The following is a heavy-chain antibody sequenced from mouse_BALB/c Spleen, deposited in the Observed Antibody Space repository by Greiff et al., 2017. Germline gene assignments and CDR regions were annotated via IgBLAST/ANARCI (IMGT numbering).Heavy chain of an antibody. CDR1: GFTFSSYA. Sequence: EVKLMESGGGLVKPGGSLKLSCAASGFTFSSYAMSWVRQTPEKRLEWVASISSGGSTYYPDSVKGRFTISRDNARNILYLQMSSLRSEDTAMYYCARGGFITTVPYYFDYWGQGTTLTVSS. D-gene: IGHD1-1*01. CDR2: ISSGGST. J-gene: IGHJ2*01. V-gene: IGHV5-6-5*01. CDR3: ARGGFITTVPYYFDY.